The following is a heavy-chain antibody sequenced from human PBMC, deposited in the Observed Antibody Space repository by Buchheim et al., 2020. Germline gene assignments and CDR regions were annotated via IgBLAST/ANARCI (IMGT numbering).Heavy chain of an antibody. CDR2: IYYSGST. CDR1: GGSIRSNY. Sequence: QVQLQESGPGLVKPSETLSLTCSVSGGSIRSNYWSWIRQPPGKGLEWIGYIYYSGSTNYNLSLKSRVTISVDTSKNQFSLHLRSVTAADTAVYYCARIVSAPLTVSGGFDHWGQG. V-gene: IGHV4-59*08. J-gene: IGHJ4*02. CDR3: ARIVSAPLTVSGGFDH. D-gene: IGHD6-19*01.